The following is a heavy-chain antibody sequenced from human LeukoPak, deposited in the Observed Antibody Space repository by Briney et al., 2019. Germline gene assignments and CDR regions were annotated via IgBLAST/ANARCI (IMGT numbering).Heavy chain of an antibody. J-gene: IGHJ6*02. CDR1: GFTFSSYG. V-gene: IGHV3-30*18. D-gene: IGHD3-10*01. CDR3: AKTLIYGSGSYYGPPSYYYYGMDV. CDR2: ISYDGSNK. Sequence: GGSLRLSCAAPGFTFSSYGMHWVRQAPGKGLEWVAVISYDGSNKYYADSVKGRFTISRDNSKNTLYLQMNSLRAEDTAVYYCAKTLIYGSGSYYGPPSYYYYGMDVWGQGTTVTVSS.